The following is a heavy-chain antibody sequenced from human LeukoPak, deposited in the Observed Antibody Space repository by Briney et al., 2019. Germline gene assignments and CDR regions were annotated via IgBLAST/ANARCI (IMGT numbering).Heavy chain of an antibody. J-gene: IGHJ4*02. CDR3: AKASDYDF. CDR1: GFAFTRYA. D-gene: IGHD2-2*01. CDR2: VSGNGQST. V-gene: IGHV3-23*01. Sequence: GGSLRLSCATSGFAFTRYAMSWVRQAPGSGLDWLSSVSGNGQSTFYADSVKGRFTISSDFSKNTLYLQMGNLRAEDTARYYCAKASDYDFWGQGILVTVSS.